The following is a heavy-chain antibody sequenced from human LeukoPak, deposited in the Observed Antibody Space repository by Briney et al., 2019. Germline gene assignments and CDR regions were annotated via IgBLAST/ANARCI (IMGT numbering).Heavy chain of an antibody. CDR1: GFTFSSYG. V-gene: IGHV3-30*03. J-gene: IGHJ3*02. CDR2: ISYDGSNK. Sequence: QPGRSLRLSCAASGFTFSSYGMHWVRQAPGKGLEWVAVISYDGSNKYYADSVKGRFTISRDNSKNTLYLQMNSLRAEDTAVYYCGGLIAAAGRAGKDAFDIWGQATMVTVSS. D-gene: IGHD6-13*01. CDR3: GGLIAAAGRAGKDAFDI.